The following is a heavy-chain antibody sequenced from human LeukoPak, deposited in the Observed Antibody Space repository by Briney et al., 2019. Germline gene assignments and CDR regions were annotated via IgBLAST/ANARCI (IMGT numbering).Heavy chain of an antibody. CDR3: ARGVVWWLRRYFDY. CDR2: INHSGST. CDR1: GGSFSGYY. J-gene: IGHJ4*02. V-gene: IGHV4-34*01. Sequence: PETLSLTCAVYGGSFSGYYWSWIRQPPGKGLEWIGEINHSGSTNYNPSLKSRVTVSVDTSKNQFSLKLSSVTAADTAVYYCARGVVWWLRRYFDYWGQGTLVTVSS. D-gene: IGHD5-12*01.